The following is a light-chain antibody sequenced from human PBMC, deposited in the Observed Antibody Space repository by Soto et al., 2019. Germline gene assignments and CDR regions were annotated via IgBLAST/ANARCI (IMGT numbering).Light chain of an antibody. CDR3: QQYHDWDT. V-gene: IGKV3D-15*01. J-gene: IGKJ4*01. Sequence: VMTQSPGTLSVSPGETATLSCGTSQSVSTNLAWYQQKPGQPPRLLIYDASTRATGIPARFRGSGSGTEFTLTISYLRPEDFAVYFCQQYHDWDTFGGGTKVEI. CDR2: DAS. CDR1: QSVSTN.